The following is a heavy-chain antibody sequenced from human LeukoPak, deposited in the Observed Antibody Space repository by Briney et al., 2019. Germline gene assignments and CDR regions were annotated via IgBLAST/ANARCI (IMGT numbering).Heavy chain of an antibody. CDR2: LSYDEINE. V-gene: IGHV3-30-3*01. J-gene: IGHJ4*02. Sequence: GGSLRLSCASSGFPFNSYTLHWVRQAPGKGLEWVAVLSYDEINEYYADSVKGRFTISRDNSKNTLYLQMNSLRAEDTAVYYCASRKYYFDYWGQGTLVTVSS. D-gene: IGHD1-14*01. CDR3: ASRKYYFDY. CDR1: GFPFNSYT.